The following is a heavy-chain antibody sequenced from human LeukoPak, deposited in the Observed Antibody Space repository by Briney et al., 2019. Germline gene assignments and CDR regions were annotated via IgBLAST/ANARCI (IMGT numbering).Heavy chain of an antibody. V-gene: IGHV6-1*01. Sequence: SQNLSLTCAISGDSVSSHSAAWHWIRQSPSRGLEWLGRTYYRSKWYNDYALSVESRITITPDTSKNHFSLQLNSVTPEDTSVYYCVRQYSSGWSYYYGMDVWGQGTTVTVSS. J-gene: IGHJ6*02. D-gene: IGHD6-19*01. CDR2: TYYRSKWYN. CDR1: GDSVSSHSAA. CDR3: VRQYSSGWSYYYGMDV.